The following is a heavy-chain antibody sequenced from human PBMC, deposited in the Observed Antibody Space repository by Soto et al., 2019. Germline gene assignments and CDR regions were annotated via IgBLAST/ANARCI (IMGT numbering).Heavy chain of an antibody. D-gene: IGHD3-16*01. V-gene: IGHV4-30-4*01. CDR3: AREGGESSDGLYYFDS. CDR1: GGSTSSDNY. CDR2: IYYSGNT. Sequence: TLSLTCTVSGGSTSSDNYWSWIRQPPGKGLEWIGHIYYSGNTDYNPSLKSRLAISIDTSKNQFSLKLSSVTAADTAVYFCAREGGESSDGLYYFDSWGQGSLVTVSS. J-gene: IGHJ4*02.